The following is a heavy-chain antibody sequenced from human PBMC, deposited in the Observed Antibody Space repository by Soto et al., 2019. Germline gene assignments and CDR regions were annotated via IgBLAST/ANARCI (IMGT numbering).Heavy chain of an antibody. CDR3: ARFSSRAYLISDS. V-gene: IGHV4-31*03. CDR1: GGSISSDGYY. J-gene: IGHJ4*02. D-gene: IGHD2-2*01. Sequence: SETLSLTCTVSGGSISSDGYYWSRLRQHQGKGLEWIGHIYYTGSTTYTPSLKRRLTMSVDTSKNLFSLKLTSVTAADTAVYYYARFSSRAYLISDSWGQGTLVTVSS. CDR2: IYYTGST.